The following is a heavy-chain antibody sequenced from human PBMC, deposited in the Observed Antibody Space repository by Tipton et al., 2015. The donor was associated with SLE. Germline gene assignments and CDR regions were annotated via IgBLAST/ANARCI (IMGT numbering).Heavy chain of an antibody. CDR1: GFTFSDYA. V-gene: IGHV3-7*01. J-gene: IGHJ3*01. CDR2: VKQGTTET. CDR3: ARATEGAFDF. Sequence: SLRLSCAASGFTFSDYAMGWVRQAPGKGLEWVANVKQGTTETYYVASVKGRFTISRDNAKNSLNLQMNNLRAEDTAVYYCARATEGAFDFWGQGTMVTVSS.